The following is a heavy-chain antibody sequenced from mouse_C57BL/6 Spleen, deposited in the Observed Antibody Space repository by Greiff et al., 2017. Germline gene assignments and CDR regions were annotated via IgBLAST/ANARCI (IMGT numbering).Heavy chain of an antibody. CDR1: GYSFTGYY. CDR2: INPTTGGT. V-gene: IGHV1-42*01. Sequence: VQLKQSGPELVKPGASVKISCKASGYSFTGYYMNWVKQSPEKSLEWIGEINPTTGGTTYNQKFKAKATLTVDKSSSTAYMQLKSLTSEDSAVYYCASYGSSSYYFDYWGQGTTLTVSS. D-gene: IGHD1-1*01. CDR3: ASYGSSSYYFDY. J-gene: IGHJ2*01.